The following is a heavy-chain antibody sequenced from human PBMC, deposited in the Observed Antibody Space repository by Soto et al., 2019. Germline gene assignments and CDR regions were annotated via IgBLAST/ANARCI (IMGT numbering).Heavy chain of an antibody. Sequence: SETLSLTCAVYGGFLSESYWTWIRQPPGKGLEWIGEINHVGGTNYNPSLKSRVTMSVDTSQNQFSLRLISVTAADTAVYYCARPAARGPSAFDIWGQGTMVTVSS. CDR1: GGFLSESY. CDR3: ARPAARGPSAFDI. CDR2: INHVGGT. D-gene: IGHD6-6*01. J-gene: IGHJ3*02. V-gene: IGHV4-34*01.